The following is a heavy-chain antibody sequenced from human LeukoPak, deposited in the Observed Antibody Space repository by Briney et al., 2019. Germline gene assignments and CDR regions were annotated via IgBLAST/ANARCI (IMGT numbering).Heavy chain of an antibody. Sequence: GGSLRLSCAASGFTFSSYWMSWVRQAPGKGLEWAANIKQDGSEKYYVDSVKGRFTISRDNAKNSLYLQMNSLRAEDTAVYYCARDRSGWIKNGMDVWGQGTTVTVSS. D-gene: IGHD6-19*01. CDR1: GFTFSSYW. J-gene: IGHJ6*02. CDR2: IKQDGSEK. CDR3: ARDRSGWIKNGMDV. V-gene: IGHV3-7*01.